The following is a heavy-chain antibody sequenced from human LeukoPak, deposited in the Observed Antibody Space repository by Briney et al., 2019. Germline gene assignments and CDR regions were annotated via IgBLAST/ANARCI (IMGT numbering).Heavy chain of an antibody. J-gene: IGHJ6*02. CDR1: GFTFSDYY. CDR2: ISSSGSYT. V-gene: IGHV3-11*05. CDR3: ARDLGYYDSSGDYYYYGMDV. D-gene: IGHD3-22*01. Sequence: PGGSLRLSCAASGFTFSDYYMSWIRQAPGKGLEWVSYISSSGSYTNYADSVKGRFTISRDNAKNSLYLQMNSLRAEDTAVYYCARDLGYYDSSGDYYYYGMDVWGQGTTVTVSS.